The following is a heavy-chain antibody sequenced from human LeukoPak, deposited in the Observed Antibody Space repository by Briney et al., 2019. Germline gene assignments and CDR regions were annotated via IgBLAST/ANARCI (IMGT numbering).Heavy chain of an antibody. V-gene: IGHV4-39*01. CDR2: IYYSGST. CDR1: GGSISSSSYY. Sequence: PSETLSLTCTVSGGSISSSSYYWGWIRHPPGKGLEWIGSIYYSGSTYYNPSLKSRVTISVDTSKNQFSLKLSSVTAADTAVYYCARQSPFYDFWSGYYGNWFDPWGQGTLVTVPS. J-gene: IGHJ5*02. D-gene: IGHD3-3*01. CDR3: ARQSPFYDFWSGYYGNWFDP.